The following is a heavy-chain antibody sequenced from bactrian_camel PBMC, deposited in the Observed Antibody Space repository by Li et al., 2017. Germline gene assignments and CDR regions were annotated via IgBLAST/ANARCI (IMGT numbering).Heavy chain of an antibody. CDR3: ARGIRSTY. Sequence: HVQLVESGGGLVQPGGSLRVFCAASGFTFSSYAMSWVRQAPGKGPEWVSAILSDGTNTYYADYVKGRFTISRDNAKNTLYLQMNSLKSEDTALYYCARGIRSTYWGQGTQVTVS. J-gene: IGHJ4*01. CDR1: GFTFSSYA. CDR2: ILSDGTNT. D-gene: IGHD6*01. V-gene: IGHV3S7*01.